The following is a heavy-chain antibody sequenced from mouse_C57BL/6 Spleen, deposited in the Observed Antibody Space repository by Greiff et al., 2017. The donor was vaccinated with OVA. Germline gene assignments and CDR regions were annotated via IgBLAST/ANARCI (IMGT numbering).Heavy chain of an antibody. D-gene: IGHD1-1*01. V-gene: IGHV5-16*01. CDR2: INYDGSST. CDR1: GFTFSDYY. Sequence: EVQVVESEGGLVQPGSSMKLSCTASGFTFSDYYMAWVRQVPEKGLEWVANINYDGSSTYYLDSLKSRFIISRDNAKNILYLQMSSLKSEDTATDYGARYYYGSSYRYFDVWGTGTTVTVSS. J-gene: IGHJ1*03. CDR3: ARYYYGSSYRYFDV.